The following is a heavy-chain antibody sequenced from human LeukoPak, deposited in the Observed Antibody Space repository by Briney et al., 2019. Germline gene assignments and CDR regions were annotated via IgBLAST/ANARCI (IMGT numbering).Heavy chain of an antibody. V-gene: IGHV4-59*08. CDR2: IYYSGST. CDR1: GGSIRTYY. J-gene: IGHJ5*02. CDR3: ARYQTGYNSGWYVSWFDP. D-gene: IGHD6-13*01. Sequence: SETLSLTCTVSGGSIRTYYWSWIRQPPGKGLEWIGYIYYSGSTSYNPSLKSRVTMSVDTSKKQFSLSLRSVTAADTAVYYCARYQTGYNSGWYVSWFDPWGQGTLVTVSS.